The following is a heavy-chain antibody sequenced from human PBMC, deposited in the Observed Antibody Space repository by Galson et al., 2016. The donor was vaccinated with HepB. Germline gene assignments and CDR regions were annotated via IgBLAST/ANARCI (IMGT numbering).Heavy chain of an antibody. CDR2: IYSGGST. V-gene: IGHV3-53*01. CDR3: ARVRGSGWLFDY. D-gene: IGHD6-19*01. J-gene: IGHJ4*02. CDR1: GFTVSSSY. Sequence: SLRLSCAASGFTVSSSYMSWVRQAPGKGLEWVSVIYSGGSTYYADSVKGRFTISRDNSKNTVYLQMNSLRAEDTAVYYCARVRGSGWLFDYWGQGTLVTVSS.